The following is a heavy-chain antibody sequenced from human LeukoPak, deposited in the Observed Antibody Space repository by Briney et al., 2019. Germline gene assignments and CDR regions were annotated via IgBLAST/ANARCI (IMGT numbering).Heavy chain of an antibody. CDR3: ARSFLGPWDFDS. J-gene: IGHJ4*02. D-gene: IGHD3-16*01. CDR2: IYYSGST. CDR1: GGSISSSSYY. V-gene: IGHV4-39*01. Sequence: SETLSLTCTVSGGSISSSSYYWGWIRQPPGKGLEWIGSIYYSGSTYYNPSLKSRVTISVDTSKNQFSLELSSVTAADTAVYYCARSFLGPWDFDSWGQGTLVTVSS.